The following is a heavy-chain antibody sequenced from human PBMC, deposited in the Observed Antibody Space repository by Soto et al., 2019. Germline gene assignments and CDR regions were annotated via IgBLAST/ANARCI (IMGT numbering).Heavy chain of an antibody. D-gene: IGHD4-17*01. CDR2: ISSSTSYI. J-gene: IGHJ6*02. CDR3: ARKGYGDYGGMDV. V-gene: IGHV3-21*01. Sequence: EVQLVESGGGLVKPGGSLRLSCVVSGFTFSSYSMNWVRQAPGKGLEWVSSISSSTSYIYYADSVKGRFTISRDNAKKSLYLQMKSLRADDTAVYYCARKGYGDYGGMDVWGQGTTVTVSS. CDR1: GFTFSSYS.